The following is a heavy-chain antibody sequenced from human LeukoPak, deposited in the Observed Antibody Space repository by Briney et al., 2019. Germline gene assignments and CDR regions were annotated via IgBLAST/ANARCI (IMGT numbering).Heavy chain of an antibody. D-gene: IGHD6-25*01. CDR3: ARDDSNGAALDS. J-gene: IGHJ4*02. Sequence: ASVKVSCKASGGTFSSYAISWVRQAPGQGLEWMGWISAYNGNTNYAQKLQGRVTMTTDTSTSTAYMELRRLRSDDTAVYYCARDDSNGAALDSWGQGTLVTVSS. CDR1: GGTFSSYA. V-gene: IGHV1-18*01. CDR2: ISAYNGNT.